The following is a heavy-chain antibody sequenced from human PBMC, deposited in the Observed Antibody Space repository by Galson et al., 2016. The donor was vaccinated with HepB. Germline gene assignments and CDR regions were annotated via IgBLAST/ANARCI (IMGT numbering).Heavy chain of an antibody. CDR2: FKGRADGGTT. D-gene: IGHD3-22*01. J-gene: IGHJ4*02. CDR1: GFPFGDAW. V-gene: IGHV3-15*05. CDR3: GYDPHY. Sequence: SLRLPCAASGFPFGDAWMTCARQAPGNGLQWIARFKGRADGGTTDSAAPVKGRFIISRDDSQNKLFLQMNSLQTEDTGFYFCGYDPHYWGQGTLVTVSS.